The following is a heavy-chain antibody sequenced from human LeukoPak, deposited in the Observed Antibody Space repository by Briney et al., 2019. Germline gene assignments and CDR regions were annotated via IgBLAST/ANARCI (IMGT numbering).Heavy chain of an antibody. CDR3: AREEQWLAKFDS. J-gene: IGHJ4*02. CDR1: GFTFSSYE. V-gene: IGHV3-48*03. CDR2: ISSSGSTI. D-gene: IGHD6-19*01. Sequence: GGSLRLSCAASGFTFSSYEMNWVRQAPGKGLEWVSYISSSGSTIYYADSVKGRFTISRDNAKNSLYLQMNSLRAEDTAVYYCAREEQWLAKFDSWGQGTLVTVSS.